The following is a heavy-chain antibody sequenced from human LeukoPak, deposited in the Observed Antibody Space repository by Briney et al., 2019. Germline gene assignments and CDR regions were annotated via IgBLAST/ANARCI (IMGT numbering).Heavy chain of an antibody. CDR3: ARDVTTTGYYYYYMDV. J-gene: IGHJ6*03. D-gene: IGHD1-1*01. V-gene: IGHV3-66*02. CDR1: RLTVSSNY. Sequence: GRSLRLSCAASRLTVSSNYTSWVCQAPGEGVERVSVIYPGGSTYYADSVKGRFTISKDNSKNTLYLQMNSLRAEDTAVYYCARDVTTTGYYYYYMDVWGKGTTVTVSS. CDR2: IYPGGST.